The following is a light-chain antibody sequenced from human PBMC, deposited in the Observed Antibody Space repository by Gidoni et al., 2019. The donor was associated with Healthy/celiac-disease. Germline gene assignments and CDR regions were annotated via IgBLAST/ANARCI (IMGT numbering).Light chain of an antibody. CDR3: AAWDDSLSAWV. CDR1: RSNIGSNY. Sequence: QSVLTQPPSASGTPGQRVTISCSGSRSNIGSNYVYCYQQLPGTAPKLLIYRNNQRPSGVPDRFSGSKSGTSASLAISGLRSEDEADYYCAAWDDSLSAWVFGGGTKLTV. CDR2: RNN. J-gene: IGLJ3*02. V-gene: IGLV1-47*01.